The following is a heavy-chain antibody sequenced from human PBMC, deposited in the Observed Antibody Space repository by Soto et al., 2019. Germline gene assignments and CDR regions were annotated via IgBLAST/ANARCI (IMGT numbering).Heavy chain of an antibody. V-gene: IGHV1-18*01. D-gene: IGHD3-10*01. Sequence: ASVKVSCKASGYTFTSYGISWVRQAPGQGLEWMGWISAYNGNTNYAQKLQGRVTMTTDTSTSTAYMELRSLRSDDTAVYYCARVNTYYYGSGSYQGDYRGQGTLVTVSS. CDR3: ARVNTYYYGSGSYQGDY. CDR1: GYTFTSYG. J-gene: IGHJ4*02. CDR2: ISAYNGNT.